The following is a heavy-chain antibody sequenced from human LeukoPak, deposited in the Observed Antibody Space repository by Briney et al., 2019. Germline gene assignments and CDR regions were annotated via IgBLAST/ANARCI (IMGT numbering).Heavy chain of an antibody. J-gene: IGHJ4*02. Sequence: PSETLSLTCTVSGGSISSYYWSWIRQPPGKGLEWIGYIYYSGSTSYNPSLKSRVTISVDTSKNQFSLKLSSVTAADTAVYYCASGPTVKSAYYFDYWGQGTLVTVSS. CDR3: ASGPTVKSAYYFDY. D-gene: IGHD4-17*01. V-gene: IGHV4-59*01. CDR1: GGSISSYY. CDR2: IYYSGST.